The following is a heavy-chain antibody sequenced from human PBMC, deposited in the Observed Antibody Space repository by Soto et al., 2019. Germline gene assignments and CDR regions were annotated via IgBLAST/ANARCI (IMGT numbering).Heavy chain of an antibody. V-gene: IGHV1-18*01. CDR1: GYTFSTYG. CDR3: ARVGPSREVPYPFEY. Sequence: QVDLVQSGPEVRKPGASVNVSCKASGYTFSTYGISWVRQAPGQGLEWMGWISAYNHYTNYAQKFQGRVTMTTDTSTNTAYMELRSLRSGDTAMYLCARVGPSREVPYPFEYWGQGTLVTVSS. D-gene: IGHD1-26*01. J-gene: IGHJ4*02. CDR2: ISAYNHYT.